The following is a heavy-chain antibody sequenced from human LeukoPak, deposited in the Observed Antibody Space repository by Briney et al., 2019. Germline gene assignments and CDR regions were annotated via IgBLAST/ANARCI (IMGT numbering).Heavy chain of an antibody. J-gene: IGHJ6*02. D-gene: IGHD6-13*01. CDR1: GFTVSSNY. CDR3: ARPRIAAAGYYYYGMDV. Sequence: PGGSLRLSCAASGFTVSSNYMSWVRQAPGKGLEWVSVIYSGGSTYYADSVKGRFTISRDNSKNTLYLQMNSLRAEDTAVYYCARPRIAAAGYYYYGMDVWGQGTTVTVSS. V-gene: IGHV3-53*01. CDR2: IYSGGST.